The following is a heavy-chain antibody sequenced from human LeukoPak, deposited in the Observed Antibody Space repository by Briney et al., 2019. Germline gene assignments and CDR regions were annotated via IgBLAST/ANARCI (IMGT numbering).Heavy chain of an antibody. D-gene: IGHD2-15*01. CDR3: ARPIVGYCSGGSCYSGYWYFDL. Sequence: KASETLSLTCTVSGGSICSYYWSWIRQPPGKGLEWIGYIYNSGSTNYNPSLNSRATISVDTSKNQFSLKLSSVTAADTAVYYCARPIVGYCSGGSCYSGYWYFDLWGRGTLVTVSS. CDR2: IYNSGST. J-gene: IGHJ2*01. V-gene: IGHV4-59*08. CDR1: GGSICSYY.